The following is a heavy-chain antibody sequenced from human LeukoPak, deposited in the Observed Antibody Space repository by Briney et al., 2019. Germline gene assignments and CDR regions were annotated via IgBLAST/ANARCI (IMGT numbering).Heavy chain of an antibody. CDR3: ARDQTGITVAATGWFDP. J-gene: IGHJ5*02. CDR2: IKQDGSEK. V-gene: IGHV3-7*01. D-gene: IGHD6-19*01. Sequence: GGSLRLSCAASGFTFSSYWMSWVRQAPGKGLEWVANIKQDGSEKYYVDSVKGRFTISRDNAKNSLYLQMNSLRAEDTAVYYCARDQTGITVAATGWFDPWGQGTLVTVSS. CDR1: GFTFSSYW.